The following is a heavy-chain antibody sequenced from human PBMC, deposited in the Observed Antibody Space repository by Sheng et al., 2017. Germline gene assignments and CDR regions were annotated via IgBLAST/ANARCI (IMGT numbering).Heavy chain of an antibody. CDR2: VYPGDSDT. CDR3: ARRTYYYDGRGYSDAFDV. CDR1: GYSFTSHW. J-gene: IGHJ3*01. V-gene: IGHV5-51*01. D-gene: IGHD3-22*01. Sequence: EVQVVQSGAEVKKPGDSLKISCKGSGYSFTSHWIGWVRQMPGKGLDWMGIVYPGDSDTRYGPSFQGQVTISADKSVNTAYLHWSSLRASDTAIYYCARRTYYYDGRGYSDAFDVWGQG.